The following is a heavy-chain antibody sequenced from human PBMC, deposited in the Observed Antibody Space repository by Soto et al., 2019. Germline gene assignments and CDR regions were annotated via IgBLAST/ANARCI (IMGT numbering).Heavy chain of an antibody. CDR2: ISSSSSYI. D-gene: IGHD3-16*02. CDR1: GFPFSSYS. Sequence: GGSLRLSCAASGFPFSSYSMNWVRQAPGKGLEWVSSISSSSSYIYYADSVKGRFTFSRDNAKNSLYLQMNSLRAEDTAVYYCASDRSSVFDYWGQGTLVTVS. V-gene: IGHV3-21*01. J-gene: IGHJ4*02. CDR3: ASDRSSVFDY.